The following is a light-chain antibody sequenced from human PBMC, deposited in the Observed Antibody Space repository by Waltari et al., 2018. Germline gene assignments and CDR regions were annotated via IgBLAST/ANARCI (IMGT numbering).Light chain of an antibody. Sequence: QSALTQPASVSGSPGQSITISCTGTSSDIGAYNYVSWYQQHPGKAPKVMIYGVSNRPSGVFNRFSGSKSCNTASLTISGLQAEDEADYYCNSFTSRTTYVFGTGTKVTVL. CDR1: SSDIGAYNY. CDR3: NSFTSRTTYV. V-gene: IGLV2-14*01. CDR2: GVS. J-gene: IGLJ1*01.